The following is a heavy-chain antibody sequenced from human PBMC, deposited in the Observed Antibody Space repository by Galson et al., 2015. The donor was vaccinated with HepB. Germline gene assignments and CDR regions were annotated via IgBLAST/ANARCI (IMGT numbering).Heavy chain of an antibody. CDR3: ATNTPAAVMRASGMDV. CDR2: MSSSTNYI. Sequence: SLRLPCADSGSILSSYSMNWVRPAPGKGLEWVSSMSSSTNYIYYADSVKGRFTVSIDNAKNSLFLQMNSLRAEDTAVYYCATNTPAAVMRASGMDVWGQGTAVTVSS. D-gene: IGHD2-2*01. V-gene: IGHV3-21*01. J-gene: IGHJ6*02. CDR1: GSILSSYS.